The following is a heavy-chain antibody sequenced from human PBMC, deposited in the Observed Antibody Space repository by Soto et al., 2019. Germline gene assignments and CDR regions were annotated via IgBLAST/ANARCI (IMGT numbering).Heavy chain of an antibody. CDR1: GLPFSGYS. Sequence: PGGSLRLSCAASGLPFSGYSMNWVRQAPGKGLEWVSYISSSSSTIYYADSVKGRFTISRDNAKNSLYLQMNSLRAEDTAVYYCARVTGPLIFGYWGQGTLVTVSS. V-gene: IGHV3-48*01. D-gene: IGHD3-16*01. CDR3: ARVTGPLIFGY. CDR2: ISSSSSTI. J-gene: IGHJ4*02.